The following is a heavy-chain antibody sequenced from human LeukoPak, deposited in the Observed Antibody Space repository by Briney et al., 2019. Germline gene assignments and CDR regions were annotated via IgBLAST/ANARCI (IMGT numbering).Heavy chain of an antibody. CDR2: IYYSGST. CDR3: ARQGGSVLHYSDY. D-gene: IGHD5-12*01. Sequence: IQHPRGSGGGGIGSIYYSGSTYYNPSLKSRVTISVDTSKNQFSLKLSSVTAADTAVYYCARQGGSVLHYSDYWGQGTLVTVSS. J-gene: IGHJ4*02. V-gene: IGHV4-30-2*03.